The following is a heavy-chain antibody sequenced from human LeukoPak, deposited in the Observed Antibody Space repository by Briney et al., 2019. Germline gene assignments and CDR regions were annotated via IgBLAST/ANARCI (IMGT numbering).Heavy chain of an antibody. V-gene: IGHV1-69*05. J-gene: IGHJ3*02. CDR1: GGTFSSYA. CDR3: ARELVVGDAFDI. D-gene: IGHD3-22*01. CDR2: IIPIFGTA. Sequence: GASVKVSCKVSGGTFSSYAISWVRQAPGQGLEWMGRIIPIFGTANYAQKFQGRVTITTDESTSTAYMELSSLRSEDTAVYYCARELVVGDAFDIWGQGTMVTVSS.